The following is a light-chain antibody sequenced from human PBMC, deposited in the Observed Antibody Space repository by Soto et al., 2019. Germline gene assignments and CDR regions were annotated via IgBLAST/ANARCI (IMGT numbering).Light chain of an antibody. CDR1: QYVGTR. J-gene: IGKJ1*01. CDR3: HQRQSWPRT. V-gene: IGKV3-11*01. Sequence: EIVLTQSPATLSSSPGETATLSCRASQYVGTRLAWYQHKPGQAPRLLIYYTSNRATGIPARFSGSGSGTDFTLTITSLAPEDFAIYYCHQRQSWPRTLGHGTKVDIK. CDR2: YTS.